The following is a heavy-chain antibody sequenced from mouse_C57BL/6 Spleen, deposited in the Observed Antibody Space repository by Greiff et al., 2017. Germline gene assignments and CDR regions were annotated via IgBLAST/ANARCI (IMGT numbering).Heavy chain of an antibody. CDR2: IYPGDGDT. CDR1: GYAFSSYW. Sequence: QVQLKQSGAELVKPGASVKISCKASGYAFSSYWMNWVKQRPGKGLEWIGQIYPGDGDTNYNGKFKGKATLTADKSSSTAYMQLSSLTSEDSAVYFCARSGITTVVEGYFDVWGTGTTVTVSS. J-gene: IGHJ1*03. D-gene: IGHD1-1*01. V-gene: IGHV1-80*01. CDR3: ARSGITTVVEGYFDV.